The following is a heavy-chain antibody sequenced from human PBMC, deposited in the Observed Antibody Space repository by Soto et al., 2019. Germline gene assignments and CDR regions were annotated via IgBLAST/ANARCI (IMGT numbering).Heavy chain of an antibody. V-gene: IGHV3-15*01. CDR1: GFTFSNAW. CDR3: TTGVVAVADIQGSY. D-gene: IGHD6-19*01. J-gene: IGHJ4*02. CDR2: IKSKTDGGTT. Sequence: RRLSCAAAGFTFSNAWMSWVRQAPGKGLEWVGRIKSKTDGGTTDYAAPVKGRFTISRDDSKNTLYLQMNSLKTEDTAVYYCTTGVVAVADIQGSYCGQGTLVTVSS.